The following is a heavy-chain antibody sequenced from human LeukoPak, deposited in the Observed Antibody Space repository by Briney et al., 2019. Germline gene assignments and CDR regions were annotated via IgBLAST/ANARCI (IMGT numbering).Heavy chain of an antibody. CDR3: ARGKYQLLIAYQQGYYMDV. Sequence: GASVKVSCKASGYTFTGYYMHWVRQAPGQGLEWMGWINPNSGGTKYAQNFQGRVTMTRDTSISTAYMELSSLISDDTAVYYCARGKYQLLIAYQQGYYMDVWGKGTTVTVSS. CDR2: INPNSGGT. J-gene: IGHJ6*03. D-gene: IGHD2-2*01. V-gene: IGHV1-2*02. CDR1: GYTFTGYY.